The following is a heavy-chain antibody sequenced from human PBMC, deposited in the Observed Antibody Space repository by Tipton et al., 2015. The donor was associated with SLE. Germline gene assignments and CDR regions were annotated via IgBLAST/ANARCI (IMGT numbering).Heavy chain of an antibody. CDR3: ARDTTSGYYGMDV. CDR2: RYYSGST. Sequence: LRLSCTVSGGSISSSSYYWGWIRQPPGKGLEWIGSRYYSGSTDYNPSLKSRATISEDTPKNQFSLRLSSVTAADTAVYYCARDTTSGYYGMDVWGQGTTVTVSS. D-gene: IGHD3-10*01. CDR1: GGSISSSSYY. V-gene: IGHV4-39*07. J-gene: IGHJ6*02.